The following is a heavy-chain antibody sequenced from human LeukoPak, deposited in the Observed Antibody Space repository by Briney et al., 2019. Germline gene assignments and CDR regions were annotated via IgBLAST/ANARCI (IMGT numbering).Heavy chain of an antibody. Sequence: ASVKVSCKASGYTFTSYGISWVRQAPGQGLEWMGWISASNGNTNYAQKLQGRVTMTTDTSTSTAYMELRSLRSDDTAVYYCARAMGELGYCSSTSCYVAPPDYWGQGTLVTVSS. CDR3: ARAMGELGYCSSTSCYVAPPDY. V-gene: IGHV1-18*04. CDR2: ISASNGNT. J-gene: IGHJ4*02. D-gene: IGHD2-2*01. CDR1: GYTFTSYG.